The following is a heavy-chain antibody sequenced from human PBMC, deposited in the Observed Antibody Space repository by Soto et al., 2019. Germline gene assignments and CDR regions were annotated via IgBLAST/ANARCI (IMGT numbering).Heavy chain of an antibody. CDR1: GGSFTSNNW. Sequence: SETLSLTCAVSGGSFTSNNWWSWVRQPPGQGLEWVGEIYRTGSTNYNPSLKSRVTISLDKSENQFSLKVSSLTAADTAVYYCASRDRGTSVDYWGQGTLVTVSS. V-gene: IGHV4-4*02. CDR3: ASRDRGTSVDY. J-gene: IGHJ4*02. D-gene: IGHD1-7*01. CDR2: IYRTGST.